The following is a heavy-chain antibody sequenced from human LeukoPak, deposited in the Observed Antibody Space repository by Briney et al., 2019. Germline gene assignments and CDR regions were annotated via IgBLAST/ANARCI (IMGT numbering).Heavy chain of an antibody. CDR3: AREGVGAFDY. D-gene: IGHD1-26*01. CDR2: FDPEDGET. CDR1: GYTLTELS. J-gene: IGHJ4*02. Sequence: ASVKVSCKVSGYTLTELSMHWVRQAPGKGLEWMGGFDPEDGETIYAQKFQGRVTITTDESTSTAYMELSSLRSEDTAVYYCAREGVGAFDYWGQGTLVTVSS. V-gene: IGHV1-24*01.